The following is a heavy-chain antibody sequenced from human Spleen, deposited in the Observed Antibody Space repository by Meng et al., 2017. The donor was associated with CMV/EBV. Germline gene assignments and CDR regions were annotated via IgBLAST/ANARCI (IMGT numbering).Heavy chain of an antibody. J-gene: IGHJ5*02. Sequence: GESLKISCAAPGFSFSDYAMRWVRQAPGKGLEWVSSISASGDSTYYADSVKGRFTISRDNSKNAFYLQMNSLRVEDTAIYYCGKGLFDPWGQGALVTVSS. CDR1: GFSFSDYA. CDR3: GKGLFDP. CDR2: ISASGDST. V-gene: IGHV3-23*01.